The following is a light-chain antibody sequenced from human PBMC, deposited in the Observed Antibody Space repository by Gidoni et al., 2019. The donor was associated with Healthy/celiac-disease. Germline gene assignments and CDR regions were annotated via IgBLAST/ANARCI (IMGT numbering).Light chain of an antibody. Sequence: ETVLTHSPGTMSLSPGERATLTCRASMSFSSSYLAWYQQKPGQAPRLLIYGASSRATGIPDRFSGSGSGTDFTLTISRLEPEDFAVYYCQQYGSTPMYTFXQXTKLEIK. V-gene: IGKV3-20*01. J-gene: IGKJ2*01. CDR2: GAS. CDR3: QQYGSTPMYT. CDR1: MSFSSSY.